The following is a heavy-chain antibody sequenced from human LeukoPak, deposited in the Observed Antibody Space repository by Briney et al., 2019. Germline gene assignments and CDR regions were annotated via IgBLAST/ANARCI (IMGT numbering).Heavy chain of an antibody. Sequence: GASVKVSCKASGYTFTGYYMHWVRQAPGQGLEWMGWINPNSGGTNYAQKFQGRVTMTRDTSISTAYMELSRLRSDDTAVYYCARDSRHTWYSSSWEFDPWGQGTLVTVSS. CDR3: ARDSRHTWYSSSWEFDP. CDR2: INPNSGGT. CDR1: GYTFTGYY. V-gene: IGHV1-2*02. D-gene: IGHD6-13*01. J-gene: IGHJ5*02.